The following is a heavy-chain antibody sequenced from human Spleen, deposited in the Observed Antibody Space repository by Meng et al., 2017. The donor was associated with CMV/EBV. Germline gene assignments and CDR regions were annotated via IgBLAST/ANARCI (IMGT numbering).Heavy chain of an antibody. V-gene: IGHV4-39*01. J-gene: IGHJ4*02. CDR2: IYYSGST. Sequence: GSLRLSCTVSGGSISSSSYYWGWIRQPPGKGLEWIGSIYYSGSTYYNPSLKSRVTISVDTSKNQFSLKLSSVTAAYTAVYYCARLSSGWPTALWTPTGSYFDYWGQGTLVTVSS. CDR3: ARLSSGWPTALWTPTGSYFDY. CDR1: GGSISSSSYY. D-gene: IGHD6-19*01.